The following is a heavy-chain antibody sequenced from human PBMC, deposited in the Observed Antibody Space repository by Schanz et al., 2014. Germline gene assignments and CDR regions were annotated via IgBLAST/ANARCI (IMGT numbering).Heavy chain of an antibody. CDR3: ASVGAYGTIFGVVKN. CDR2: IYYSGST. Sequence: QVQLQESGPGLVKPSQTLSLTCTVSGGSISSYYWSWIRQHPGKGLEWIGYIYYSGSTYYNPSLKSRITISVDTSKNQFSLKLSSVTAADTAVYYCASVGAYGTIFGVVKNWGQGTLVTVSS. V-gene: IGHV4-31*03. D-gene: IGHD3-3*01. J-gene: IGHJ4*02. CDR1: GGSISSYY.